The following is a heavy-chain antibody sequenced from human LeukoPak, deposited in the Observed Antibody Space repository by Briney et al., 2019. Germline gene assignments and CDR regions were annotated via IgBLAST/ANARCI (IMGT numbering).Heavy chain of an antibody. V-gene: IGHV4-34*01. J-gene: IGHJ5*02. CDR3: ARASTMVRGAGRFDP. D-gene: IGHD3-10*01. CDR2: INHSGST. CDR1: GGSFSGYY. Sequence: SETLSLTCAVYGGSFSGYYWSWLRQPPGKGLEWIGEINHSGSTNYNPSLKSRVTISVDTSKNQFSLKLSSVTAADTAVYYCARASTMVRGAGRFDPWGQGTLVTV.